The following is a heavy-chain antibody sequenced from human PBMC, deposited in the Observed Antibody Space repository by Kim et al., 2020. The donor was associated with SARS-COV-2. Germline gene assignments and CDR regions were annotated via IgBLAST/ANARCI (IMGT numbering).Heavy chain of an antibody. CDR1: GYSFTSYW. Sequence: GESLKISCKGSGYSFTSYWISWVRQMPGKGLEWMGRIDPSDSYTNYSPSFQGHVTISADKSISTAYLQWSSLKASDTAMYYCARMVAATRRIFWFDPWGQGTLVTVSS. V-gene: IGHV5-10-1*01. D-gene: IGHD2-15*01. J-gene: IGHJ5*02. CDR3: ARMVAATRRIFWFDP. CDR2: IDPSDSYT.